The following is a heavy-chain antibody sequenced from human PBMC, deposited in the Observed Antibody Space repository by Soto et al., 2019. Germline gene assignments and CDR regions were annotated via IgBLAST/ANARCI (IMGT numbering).Heavy chain of an antibody. CDR1: GFTFSSYA. CDR3: ARDGGAY. V-gene: IGHV3-30-3*01. J-gene: IGHJ4*02. CDR2: MSYDGSNK. D-gene: IGHD3-16*01. Sequence: QVQLVESGGGVVQPGRSLRLCCAASGFTFSSYAMHWVRRAPGKGLEWMAVMSYDGSNKYYADSVKGRFTISRDNSKNTLYLQMNSLRPEDTALYYCARDGGAYWGQGTLVIVSS.